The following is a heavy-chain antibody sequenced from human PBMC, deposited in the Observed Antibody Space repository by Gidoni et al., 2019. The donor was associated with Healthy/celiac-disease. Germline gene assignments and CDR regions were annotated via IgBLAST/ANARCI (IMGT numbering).Heavy chain of an antibody. J-gene: IGHJ4*02. V-gene: IGHV3-7*03. CDR1: GFTFSSYW. D-gene: IGHD3-10*01. CDR3: ARDPTYYYGSGTGY. Sequence: EVQLVESGGGLVQPGGSLRLSCAASGFTFSSYWMSWVRQAPGKGLEWVANIKQDGSEKYYVDSVKGRFTISRDNAKNSLYLQMNSLRAEDTAVYYCARDPTYYYGSGTGYWGQGTLVTVSS. CDR2: IKQDGSEK.